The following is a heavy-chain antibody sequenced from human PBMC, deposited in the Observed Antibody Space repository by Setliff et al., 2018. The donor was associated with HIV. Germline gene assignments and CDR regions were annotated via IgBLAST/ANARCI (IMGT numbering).Heavy chain of an antibody. Sequence: PSETLSLTCTVSGGSISSHYWSWIRQPPGRDLEWIGSIYHTGSTNYNPSLKSRVMISVDKSKNQFSLKLTSVTAADTAVYYCARDPSNTSGWLPYYDYWGQGTLVTVSS. D-gene: IGHD6-19*01. V-gene: IGHV4-59*11. J-gene: IGHJ4*02. CDR2: IYHTGST. CDR1: GGSISSHY. CDR3: ARDPSNTSGWLPYYDY.